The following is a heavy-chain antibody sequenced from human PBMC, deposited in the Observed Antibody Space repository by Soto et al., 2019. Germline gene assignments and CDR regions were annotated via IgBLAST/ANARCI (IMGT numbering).Heavy chain of an antibody. J-gene: IGHJ4*02. Sequence: ASVKVSCKASGYTFTSYGISWVRQAPGQGLEWMGWISAYNGNTNYAQKLQGRVTMTTDTSTSTAYMGLRSLRSDDTAVYYCARDLVGSGSYPTYYFDYWGQGTLATVSS. CDR1: GYTFTSYG. D-gene: IGHD3-10*01. V-gene: IGHV1-18*04. CDR2: ISAYNGNT. CDR3: ARDLVGSGSYPTYYFDY.